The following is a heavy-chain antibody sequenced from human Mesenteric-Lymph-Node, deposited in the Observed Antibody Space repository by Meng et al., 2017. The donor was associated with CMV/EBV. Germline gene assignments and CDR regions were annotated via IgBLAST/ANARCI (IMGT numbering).Heavy chain of an antibody. CDR3: ARYCSSTSCPTYYYYYGMDV. V-gene: IGHV4-4*02. Sequence: SSNWLSWVRQPPGKGLEWIGEIYHSGSTNYHPSLKRRVTISVDKSKNQFSLKLSSVTAADTAVYYCARYCSSTSCPTYYYYYGMDVWGQGTTVTVSS. CDR1: SSNW. CDR2: IYHSGST. J-gene: IGHJ6*02. D-gene: IGHD2-2*01.